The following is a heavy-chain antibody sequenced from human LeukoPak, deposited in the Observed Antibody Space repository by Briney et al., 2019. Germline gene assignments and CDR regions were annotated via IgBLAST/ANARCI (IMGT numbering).Heavy chain of an antibody. Sequence: GGSLRLSCAASGFSFSRDWMHWVRQVPGKGLVWVSRIDSDGSSTKYADSVQGRFTISRDNAKNTLYLQMNSLRAEDTAVYYCVREFETKTLTTLLFGFDPWGQGTLVTVSS. D-gene: IGHD4-11*01. V-gene: IGHV3-74*03. CDR2: IDSDGSST. CDR1: GFSFSRDW. CDR3: VREFETKTLTTLLFGFDP. J-gene: IGHJ5*02.